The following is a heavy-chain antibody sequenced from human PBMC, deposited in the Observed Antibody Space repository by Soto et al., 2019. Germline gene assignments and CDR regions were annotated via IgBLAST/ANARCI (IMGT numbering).Heavy chain of an antibody. J-gene: IGHJ6*02. CDR1: GFTFSSYG. V-gene: IGHV3-33*01. CDR3: ARTYYDFWSGYYIGYYYGMDV. CDR2: IWYDGSNK. Sequence: GGSLRLSCAASGFTFSSYGMHWVRQAPGKGLEWVAVIWYDGSNKYYADSVKGRFTISRDNSKNTLYLQMNSLRAEDTAVYYCARTYYDFWSGYYIGYYYGMDVWGQGTTVTVSS. D-gene: IGHD3-3*01.